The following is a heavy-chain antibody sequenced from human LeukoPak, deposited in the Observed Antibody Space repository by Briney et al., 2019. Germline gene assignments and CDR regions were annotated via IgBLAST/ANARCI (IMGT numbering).Heavy chain of an antibody. CDR1: GGSFSGYY. J-gene: IGHJ3*02. CDR2: INHSGST. V-gene: IGHV4-34*01. D-gene: IGHD1-26*01. CDR3: ARPVGATLDDAFDI. Sequence: SETLSLTCAVYGGSFSGYYWSWIRQPPGKGLEWIGEINHSGSTNYNPSLKSRVTISVDTSKNQFSLKLSSVTAADTAVYYCARPVGATLDDAFDIWGQGTMVTVSS.